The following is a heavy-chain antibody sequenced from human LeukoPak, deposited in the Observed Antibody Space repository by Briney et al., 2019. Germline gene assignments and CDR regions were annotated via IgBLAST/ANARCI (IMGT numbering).Heavy chain of an antibody. V-gene: IGHV1-69*05. D-gene: IGHD2-21*02. CDR1: GGTFSSYA. Sequence: SVKVSCKASGGTFSSYAISWVRQAPGQGLEWMGRIIPIFGTANYAQKFQGRVTITTDESTSTAYMELSSLRSEDTAVYYRARSRGYCGGDCRLDYWGQGTLVTVSS. CDR2: IIPIFGTA. CDR3: ARSRGYCGGDCRLDY. J-gene: IGHJ4*02.